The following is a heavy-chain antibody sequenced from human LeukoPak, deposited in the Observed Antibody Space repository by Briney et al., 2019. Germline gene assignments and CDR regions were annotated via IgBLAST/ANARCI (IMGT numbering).Heavy chain of an antibody. Sequence: ASVKVSCKASGYTFTGYYMHWVRQAPGQGLEWMGWINPNSGGTNYAQKFQGRVTMTRDTSINTAYMELSRLRSDDTAVYYCARAVPPESSWSEGYYMDVWGKGTTVTVSS. J-gene: IGHJ6*03. V-gene: IGHV1-2*02. CDR3: ARAVPPESSWSEGYYMDV. D-gene: IGHD6-13*01. CDR1: GYTFTGYY. CDR2: INPNSGGT.